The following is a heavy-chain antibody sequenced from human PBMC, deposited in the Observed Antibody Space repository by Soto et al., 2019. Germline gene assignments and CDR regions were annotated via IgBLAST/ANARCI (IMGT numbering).Heavy chain of an antibody. CDR3: ARIRGYYYGLDV. CDR1: GFTLSTYG. CDR2: ITGTGGNT. J-gene: IGHJ6*02. Sequence: PGGSLILSCTASGFTLSTYGVTWVRQAPGKGLEWVSAITGTGGNTYYVESVKGRFTVSRDNSKNMLYLQVNSLRAEDTAVYYCARIRGYYYGLDVWGQGTTVPVSS. V-gene: IGHV3-23*01.